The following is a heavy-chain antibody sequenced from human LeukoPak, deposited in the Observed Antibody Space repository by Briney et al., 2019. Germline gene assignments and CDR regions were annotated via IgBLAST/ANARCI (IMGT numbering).Heavy chain of an antibody. J-gene: IGHJ4*02. CDR1: GFTFSSYE. CDR3: AKEYTGTFSPFPSYFDN. V-gene: IGHV3-7*03. D-gene: IGHD1-26*01. Sequence: PGGSLRLSCAASGFTFSSYEMNWVRQAPGKGLEWVANIKQDGSEKYYADSVKGRFTISRDNSKNTLYLQMNSLRAEDTAIYYCAKEYTGTFSPFPSYFDNWGQGTLVTVSS. CDR2: IKQDGSEK.